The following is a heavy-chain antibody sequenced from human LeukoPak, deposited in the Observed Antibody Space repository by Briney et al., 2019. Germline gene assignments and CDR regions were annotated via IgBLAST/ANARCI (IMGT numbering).Heavy chain of an antibody. CDR2: INTNTGNP. CDR3: ASNLMSPHDAFDI. Sequence: ASVKVSCKASGYAFTSYAMNWVRQAPGQGLEWMGWINTNTGNPTYAQGFTGRFVFSLDTSVSTAYLQISSLKAEDTVVYYCASNLMSPHDAFDIWGQGTMVTVSS. D-gene: IGHD1-20*01. V-gene: IGHV7-4-1*02. J-gene: IGHJ3*02. CDR1: GYAFTSYA.